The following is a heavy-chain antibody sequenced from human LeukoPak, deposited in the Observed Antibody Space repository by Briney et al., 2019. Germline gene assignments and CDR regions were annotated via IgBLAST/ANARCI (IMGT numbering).Heavy chain of an antibody. D-gene: IGHD6-19*01. CDR1: GGSINSYY. Sequence: SETLSLTCTVSGGSINSYYWSWIRQPPGKGLEWIAYIYYSGTTNYNPSLKSRVTISADTSKNQFSLKLSSVTAADTAVYYCARGAGWYHYWGQGTLVTVSS. CDR2: IYYSGTT. V-gene: IGHV4-59*01. J-gene: IGHJ4*02. CDR3: ARGAGWYHY.